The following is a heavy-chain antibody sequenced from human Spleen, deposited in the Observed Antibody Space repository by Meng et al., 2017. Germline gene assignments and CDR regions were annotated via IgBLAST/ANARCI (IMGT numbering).Heavy chain of an antibody. Sequence: QVQLQESGPGLVKPSQTLSLTCPVSGGSISSGDYYWSWIRQPPGKGLEWIGYFYYNGNTYYNPSLKSRVTISADTSKNQISLKLSSVTAADTAVYYCARTYYYARSGYYFDYWGQGTLVTVSS. J-gene: IGHJ4*02. CDR1: GGSISSGDYY. D-gene: IGHD3-22*01. CDR3: ARTYYYARSGYYFDY. CDR2: FYYNGNT. V-gene: IGHV4-30-4*01.